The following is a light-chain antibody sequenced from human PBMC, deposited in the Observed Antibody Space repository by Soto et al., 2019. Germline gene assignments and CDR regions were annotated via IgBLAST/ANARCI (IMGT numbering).Light chain of an antibody. CDR1: SSDVGGYNY. J-gene: IGLJ1*01. Sequence: QSALAQPLSVSGSPGQSVTISCTGTSSDVGGYNYVSWYQQHPGKAPKLMIYDVSKRPSGVPDRFSGSESGNTASLTISGLQAEDEADYYCCSYAGSYTYVFGTGTKVTVL. V-gene: IGLV2-11*01. CDR3: CSYAGSYTYV. CDR2: DVS.